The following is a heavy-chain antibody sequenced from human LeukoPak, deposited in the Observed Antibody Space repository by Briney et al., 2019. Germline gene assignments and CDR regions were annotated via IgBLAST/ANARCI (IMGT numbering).Heavy chain of an antibody. CDR2: ISAYNGNT. V-gene: IGHV1-18*01. CDR1: GYTFTSYG. Sequence: ASVKVSCKASGYTFTSYGISWVGQAPGQGLEWMGWISAYNGNTNYAQKLQGRVTMTTDTSTSTAYMELRSLRSDDTAVYYCARNNRPYCSGGSCYSFFFDYWGQGTQVTVSS. J-gene: IGHJ4*02. D-gene: IGHD2-15*01. CDR3: ARNNRPYCSGGSCYSFFFDY.